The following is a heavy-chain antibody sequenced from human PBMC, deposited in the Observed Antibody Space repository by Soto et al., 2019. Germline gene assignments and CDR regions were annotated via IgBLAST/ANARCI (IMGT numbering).Heavy chain of an antibody. CDR3: ARGRYGDY. Sequence: QVHLVQSGAEVKKPGASVKVSCKCSGYTFPSYGITWVRQAPGQGLEWMGWISAHNGNTDYAQKVQGRVTVTRDTSTSTAYMELRSLRSDDTAVYYCARGRYGDYWGQGALVTVSS. D-gene: IGHD1-1*01. V-gene: IGHV1-18*01. CDR2: ISAHNGNT. CDR1: GYTFPSYG. J-gene: IGHJ4*02.